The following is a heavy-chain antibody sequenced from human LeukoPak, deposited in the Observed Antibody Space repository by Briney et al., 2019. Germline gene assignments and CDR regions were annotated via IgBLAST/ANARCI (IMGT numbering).Heavy chain of an antibody. D-gene: IGHD6-6*01. CDR3: AREAARPDY. CDR1: GFTFSSYW. V-gene: IGHV3-7*01. CDR2: IKQEGSEK. J-gene: IGHJ4*02. Sequence: PGGSLRLSCAASGFTFSSYWMRWVRQAPGGGLEWGANIKQEGSEKYYVDSVKGRFTISRDNAENSLYLQMNSLRVEDTAVYYCAREAARPDYWGQGTLVTVSS.